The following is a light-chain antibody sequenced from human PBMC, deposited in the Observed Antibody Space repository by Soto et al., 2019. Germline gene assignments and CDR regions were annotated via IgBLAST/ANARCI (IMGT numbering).Light chain of an antibody. Sequence: DIQMTQSPSTLSASVGDRVTITCRASQTITDWLAWYQQKPGKAPRLLIYKASTLESGVPLRFSGSGSGTEFTLTISSLQPDDFATYYCQHYDTYTWTFGQGTKVEIK. CDR3: QHYDTYTWT. J-gene: IGKJ1*01. V-gene: IGKV1-5*03. CDR1: QTITDW. CDR2: KAS.